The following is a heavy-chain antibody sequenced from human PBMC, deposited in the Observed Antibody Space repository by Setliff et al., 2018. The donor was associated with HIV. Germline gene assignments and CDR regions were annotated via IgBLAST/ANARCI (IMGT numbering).Heavy chain of an antibody. CDR2: VYLSGSI. V-gene: IGHV4-4*08. CDR3: ARGRDYGGNRDAFDI. Sequence: SETLSLTCTVSGGSISNDYWGWVRQPPGKGLEWIGFVYLSGSITYNPSLKSRVTISLDRSKNEFSLKLCSVTAAETALYYCARGRDYGGNRDAFDIWGQGIMVTVSS. CDR1: GGSISNDY. D-gene: IGHD4-17*01. J-gene: IGHJ3*02.